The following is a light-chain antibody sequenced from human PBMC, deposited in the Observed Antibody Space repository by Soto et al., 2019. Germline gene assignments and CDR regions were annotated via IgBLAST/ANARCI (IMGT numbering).Light chain of an antibody. CDR3: SSYTSSSTWV. V-gene: IGLV2-14*01. Sequence: HSALTQPASVSGSPGQSITLSCTGTTSDVGSYNYVSWYQKNPGKAPKLLVYDVSNRPSGVSNRFSGSKSGNTASLTISGVQPEDEADYYCSSYTSSSTWVFGGGTKLTVL. J-gene: IGLJ3*02. CDR1: TSDVGSYNY. CDR2: DVS.